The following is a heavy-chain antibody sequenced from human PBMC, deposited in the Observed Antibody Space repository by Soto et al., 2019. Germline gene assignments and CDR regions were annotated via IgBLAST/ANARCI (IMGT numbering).Heavy chain of an antibody. J-gene: IGHJ5*02. CDR2: ISSSGFTK. Sequence: HPGGSLRLSCAASGFTFSSDDMNWVRQAPGKGLERVSYISSSGFTKYYADSVKGRFTISRDNAKGSVYRQMNSLRAEDTAVYYCARVRGRLDCSGWCRNLFGPWVQGTLVTVSS. CDR1: GFTFSSDD. CDR3: ARVRGRLDCSGWCRNLFGP. V-gene: IGHV3-48*03. D-gene: IGHD6-19*01.